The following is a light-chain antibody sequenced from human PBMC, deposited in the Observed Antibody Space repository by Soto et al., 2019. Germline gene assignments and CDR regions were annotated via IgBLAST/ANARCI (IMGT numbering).Light chain of an antibody. V-gene: IGKV3-20*01. Sequence: EVVLTQSPGTLSLSPGERAILSCRASQSVNSGYLAWYQQKPGQAPRLLIYGTSIRAAGIPDRFSGSGSGTGFALTMSRLEPEDFAVYSCQQYLASPPWTFGQGTKVE. J-gene: IGKJ1*01. CDR2: GTS. CDR1: QSVNSGY. CDR3: QQYLASPPWT.